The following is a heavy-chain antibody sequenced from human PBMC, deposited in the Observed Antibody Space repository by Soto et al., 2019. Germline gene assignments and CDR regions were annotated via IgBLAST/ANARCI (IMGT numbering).Heavy chain of an antibody. CDR2: ISSSSSYI. J-gene: IGHJ5*02. V-gene: IGHV3-21*01. CDR3: ARDHIAQGLGFDP. CDR1: GFTFSSYS. D-gene: IGHD2-21*01. Sequence: GGSLRLSCAASGFTFSSYSMNWVRQAPGKGLEWVSSISSSSSYIYYADSVKGRFTISRDNAKNSLYLQMNSLRAEDTAGYYCARDHIAQGLGFDPWGQGTLVTVSS.